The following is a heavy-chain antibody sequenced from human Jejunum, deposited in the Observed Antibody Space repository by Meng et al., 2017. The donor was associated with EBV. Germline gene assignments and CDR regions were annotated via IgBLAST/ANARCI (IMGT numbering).Heavy chain of an antibody. CDR3: VRGPPPDT. CDR1: GFTLSSYW. Sequence: EVQLVEPGGGLVQLGDSLGLSCAASGFTLSSYWMHCVRQAPGKGLVWVSRINSDGSKTNYADSVKGRFTISRDIAKNTLYLQLNSLRADDTAVYYCVRGPPPDTWGQGTLVTVSS. V-gene: IGHV3-74*01. J-gene: IGHJ5*02. CDR2: INSDGSKT.